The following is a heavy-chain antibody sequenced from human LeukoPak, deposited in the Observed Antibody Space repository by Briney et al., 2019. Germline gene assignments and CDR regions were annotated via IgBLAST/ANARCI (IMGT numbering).Heavy chain of an antibody. CDR2: INPNSGGT. CDR3: ARANLVRSGSYFGIHY. J-gene: IGHJ4*02. Sequence: GASVKVSCKASGYTFTGYYMHWVRQAPGQGLEWMGWINPNSGGTNYAQKFQGRVTMTRDTSISTAYMELSRLRSDDTAVYYCARANLVRSGSYFGIHYWGQGTLVTVSS. CDR1: GYTFTGYY. V-gene: IGHV1-2*02. D-gene: IGHD1-26*01.